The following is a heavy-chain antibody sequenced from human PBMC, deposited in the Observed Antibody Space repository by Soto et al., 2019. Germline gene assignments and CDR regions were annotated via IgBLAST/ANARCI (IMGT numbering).Heavy chain of an antibody. CDR3: ARDGDFWSGPDAFDI. Sequence: GGSLRLSCAASGFTVSRNYVSWVRQAPGKGLAWVSLSYSGGTTDYADSVKGRFTISRDNAKNSLYLKMNSLRAEDTAVYYCARDGDFWSGPDAFDIWGQGTMVTVSS. J-gene: IGHJ3*02. CDR2: SYSGGTT. D-gene: IGHD3-3*01. CDR1: GFTVSRNY. V-gene: IGHV3-53*01.